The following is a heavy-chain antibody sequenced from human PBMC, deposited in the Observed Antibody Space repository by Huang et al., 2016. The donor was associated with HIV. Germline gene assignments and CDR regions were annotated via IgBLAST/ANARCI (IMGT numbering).Heavy chain of an antibody. J-gene: IGHJ4*02. Sequence: QVQLVQSGAEVKKPGASVKVSCKASGYPFTSYGISWVRQAPGQGLEWMGWISGYNGNTNYAHKRQGRDTRTTDTSTRTAYMELRSLRSDDTAVYYCATDSKIFGVVTRPPLDYWGQGTLVTVSS. CDR1: GYPFTSYG. D-gene: IGHD3-3*01. CDR3: ATDSKIFGVVTRPPLDY. CDR2: ISGYNGNT. V-gene: IGHV1-18*01.